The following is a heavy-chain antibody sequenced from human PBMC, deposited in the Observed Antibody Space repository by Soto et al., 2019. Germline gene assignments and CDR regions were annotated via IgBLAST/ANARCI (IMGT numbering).Heavy chain of an antibody. D-gene: IGHD3-22*01. V-gene: IGHV1-3*05. CDR2: INAGNGNT. CDR3: ARWHDSIGHFDY. J-gene: IGHJ4*02. CDR1: GYTFTSYA. Sequence: QVQLVQSGAEEKKPGASVKVSCKASGYTFTSYAMHWVRQAPGQRLEWMGWINAGNGNTKYSQKFQGRVTITRDTSASTAYMELSSLRSEDTAVYYCARWHDSIGHFDYWGQGTLVTVSS.